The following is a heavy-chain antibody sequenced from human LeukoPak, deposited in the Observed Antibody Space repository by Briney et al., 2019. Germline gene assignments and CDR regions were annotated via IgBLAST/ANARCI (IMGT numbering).Heavy chain of an antibody. CDR1: GFTFSSYT. J-gene: IGHJ4*02. Sequence: GGSLRLSCAASGFTFSSYTMNWVRQAPGKGLEWVSIISSGSSYIHYADSVKGRFTISRDNAKNSLYLQMNSLRAEDTAVYYCATPDSSGYYYLYWGQGTLVTVSS. CDR2: ISSGSSYI. V-gene: IGHV3-21*01. D-gene: IGHD3-22*01. CDR3: ATPDSSGYYYLY.